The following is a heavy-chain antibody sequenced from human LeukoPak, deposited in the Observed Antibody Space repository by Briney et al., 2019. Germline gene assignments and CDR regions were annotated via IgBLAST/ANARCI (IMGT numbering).Heavy chain of an antibody. CDR3: ARRVVVPYLGFDY. CDR2: IYPGDSDT. CDR1: GYSFTSYW. V-gene: IGHV5-51*01. Sequence: GESLKTSCKGSGYSFTSYWIGWVRQMPGKGLEWMGIIYPGDSDTRYSPSFQGQVTISADKSISTAYLQWSSLKASDTAMYYCARRVVVPYLGFDYWGQGTLVTVSS. J-gene: IGHJ4*02. D-gene: IGHD3-22*01.